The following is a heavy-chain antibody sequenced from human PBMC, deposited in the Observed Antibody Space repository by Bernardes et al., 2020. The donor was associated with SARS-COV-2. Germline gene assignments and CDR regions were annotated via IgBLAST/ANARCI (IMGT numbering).Heavy chain of an antibody. Sequence: ASVKVSCKASGYPFTGYYMHWVRQAPGQGLEWMGWINPNSGGTNYAQKFQGRVTMTRDTSKNQFSLKLSSVTAADTAVYYCAGGYGSGSYYGMDVWGQGTTVTVSS. CDR2: INPNSGGT. V-gene: IGHV1-2*02. J-gene: IGHJ6*02. CDR1: GYPFTGYY. D-gene: IGHD3-10*01. CDR3: AGGYGSGSYYGMDV.